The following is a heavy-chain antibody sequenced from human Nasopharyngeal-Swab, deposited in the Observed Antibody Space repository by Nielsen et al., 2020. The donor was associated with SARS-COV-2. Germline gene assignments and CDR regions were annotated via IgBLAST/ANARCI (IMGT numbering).Heavy chain of an antibody. CDR1: GFTFSSYA. D-gene: IGHD1-26*01. CDR3: ARAHSGSYFSAFDI. V-gene: IGHV3-30*04. J-gene: IGHJ3*02. Sequence: GGSLRLSCAASGFTFSSYAMHWVRQAPGKGLEWMAVISYDGSNKYYADSVKGRFTISRDNSKNTLYLQMNSLRAEDTAVYYCARAHSGSYFSAFDIWGQGTMVTVSS. CDR2: ISYDGSNK.